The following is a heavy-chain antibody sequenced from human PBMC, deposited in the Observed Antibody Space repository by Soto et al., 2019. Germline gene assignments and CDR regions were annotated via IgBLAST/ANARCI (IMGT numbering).Heavy chain of an antibody. CDR1: GVSISSSSYY. Sequence: SETLSLTCTVSGVSISSSSYYWGWIRQPPGKGLEGIGRIYDSGHTYYNPPLKSRVTISVDTAKNQFSLKLSSVTAADTAVYYCARGWEVLFAPPGSWGQGTLVTVSS. J-gene: IGHJ5*02. CDR2: IYDSGHT. D-gene: IGHD1-26*01. V-gene: IGHV4-39*01. CDR3: ARGWEVLFAPPGS.